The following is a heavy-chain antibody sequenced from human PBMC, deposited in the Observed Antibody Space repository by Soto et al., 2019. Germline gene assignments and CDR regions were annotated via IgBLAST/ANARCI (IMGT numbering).Heavy chain of an antibody. Sequence: QVQLVQSGAEVKKPGASVKVSCKASGYTFTNFGISWVRQAPGQGLEWMGWISAYNGNTNYAQNFQGRVTMTTDTATSTAYMAPRRLRSDDTAVYYCERGGTPTDSWGQGTLVTVSS. CDR2: ISAYNGNT. CDR1: GYTFTNFG. V-gene: IGHV1-18*01. D-gene: IGHD3-16*01. CDR3: ERGGTPTDS. J-gene: IGHJ4*02.